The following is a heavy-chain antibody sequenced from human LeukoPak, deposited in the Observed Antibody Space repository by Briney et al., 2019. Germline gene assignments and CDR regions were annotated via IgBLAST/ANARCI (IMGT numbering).Heavy chain of an antibody. D-gene: IGHD6-19*01. V-gene: IGHV3-30*03. CDR2: ISYDGSNK. Sequence: GGSLRLSCAASGFTFSSYSMNWVRQAPGKGLEWVSVISYDGSNKYYADSVKGRFTISRDNAKNSLYLQMNSLRAEDTAVYYCARDQRQWLETNFDYWGQGTLVTVSS. J-gene: IGHJ4*02. CDR1: GFTFSSYS. CDR3: ARDQRQWLETNFDY.